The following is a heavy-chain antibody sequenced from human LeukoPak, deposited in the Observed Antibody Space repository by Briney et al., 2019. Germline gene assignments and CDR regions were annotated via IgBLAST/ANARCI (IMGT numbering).Heavy chain of an antibody. J-gene: IGHJ4*02. CDR2: ISGSGGST. V-gene: IGHV3-23*01. CDR3: AKDPDLGVYPPTSFDY. D-gene: IGHD1-1*01. CDR1: GFTFSSYA. Sequence: GGSLRLSCAASGFTFSSYAMSWVRQAPGKGLEWVSAISGSGGSTYYADSVKGRFTIPRDNSKNTLYLQMNSLRAEDTAVYYCAKDPDLGVYPPTSFDYGGQGTLVTVSS.